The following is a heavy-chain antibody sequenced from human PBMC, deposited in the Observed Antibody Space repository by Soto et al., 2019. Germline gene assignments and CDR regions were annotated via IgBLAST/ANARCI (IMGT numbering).Heavy chain of an antibody. D-gene: IGHD3-3*01. Sequence: SETLSLTCAVYGGSFSGYYWSWIRQPPGKGLEWIGEINHSGSTNYNPSLKSRVTISVDTSKNQFSLKLSSVTAADTAVYYCARRVSYYDFWSGYLSKELIWFDPWGQGTLVTVS. CDR2: INHSGST. CDR1: GGSFSGYY. J-gene: IGHJ5*02. CDR3: ARRVSYYDFWSGYLSKELIWFDP. V-gene: IGHV4-34*01.